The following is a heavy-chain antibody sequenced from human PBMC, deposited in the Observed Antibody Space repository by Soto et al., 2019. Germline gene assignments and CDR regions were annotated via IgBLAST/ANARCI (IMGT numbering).Heavy chain of an antibody. J-gene: IGHJ4*02. V-gene: IGHV3-48*01. CDR2: ISSSGNTI. CDR3: ARGTITAPHVY. Sequence: GGSLRLSCAASGFTFSSYSMNWVRQAPGKGLEWVSYISSSGNTIYYADSVRGRFTISRDNGKNSLYLQMNSLRVEDTAVYYFARGTITAPHVYWGQGTLVTVSS. CDR1: GFTFSSYS.